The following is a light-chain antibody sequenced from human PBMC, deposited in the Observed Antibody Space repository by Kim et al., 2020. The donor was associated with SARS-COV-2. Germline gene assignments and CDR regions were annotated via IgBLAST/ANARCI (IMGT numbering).Light chain of an antibody. CDR3: QQYYRYPLT. V-gene: IGKV1-8*01. CDR2: AAS. J-gene: IGKJ4*01. Sequence: AIRMTQSPSSLSASTGDRVTITCRASQGISSYLVWYQQKPGKAPKLLIYAASTLQSGVPSRFSGSGSGTDFTLTISCLQSEDFATYYCQQYYRYPLTFGGGTKVEIK. CDR1: QGISSY.